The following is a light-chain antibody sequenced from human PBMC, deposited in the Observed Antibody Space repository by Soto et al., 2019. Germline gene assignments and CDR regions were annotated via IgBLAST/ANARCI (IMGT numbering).Light chain of an antibody. Sequence: EIVMTRSPATLSVSPGERVTLSCRASESVSSNLAWYQQKPGQAPRLLMYGASTRATDIPARFSGSGSGTEFTLTISSLQSADFAAYYCQQYDDWPQWTLGQGTKVDIK. CDR3: QQYDDWPQWT. CDR1: ESVSSN. J-gene: IGKJ1*01. CDR2: GAS. V-gene: IGKV3-15*01.